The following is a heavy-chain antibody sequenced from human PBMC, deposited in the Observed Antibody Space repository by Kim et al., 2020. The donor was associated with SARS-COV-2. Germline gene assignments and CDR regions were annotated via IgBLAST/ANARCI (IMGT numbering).Heavy chain of an antibody. D-gene: IGHD3-10*01. J-gene: IGHJ5*02. V-gene: IGHV4-59*01. Sequence: SETLSLTCTVSGGSISSYYWSWIRQPPGKGLEWIGYIYYSGSTNYNPSLKSRVTISVDTSKNQFSLKLSSVTAADTAVYYCARDRSYTDNWFDPWGQGTLVTVSS. CDR3: ARDRSYTDNWFDP. CDR1: GGSISSYY. CDR2: IYYSGST.